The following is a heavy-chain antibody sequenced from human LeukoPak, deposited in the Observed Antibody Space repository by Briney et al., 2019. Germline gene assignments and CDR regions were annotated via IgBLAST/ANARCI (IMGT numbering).Heavy chain of an antibody. V-gene: IGHV3-23*01. CDR1: GFTFTSYS. Sequence: PGGSLRLSCAASGFTFTSYSMNWVRQAPGKGLEWVSTISGGGGSTYYADSVKGRFTISRDNSKNTLYLQVNSLRAEDTAVYYCAKDGDWRPAADWGQGTLVTVSS. J-gene: IGHJ4*02. D-gene: IGHD2-2*01. CDR3: AKDGDWRPAAD. CDR2: ISGGGGST.